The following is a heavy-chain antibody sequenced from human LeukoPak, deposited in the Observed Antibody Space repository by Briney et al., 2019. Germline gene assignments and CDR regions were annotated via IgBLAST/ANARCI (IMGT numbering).Heavy chain of an antibody. CDR2: IYHSGST. Sequence: SETLSLTCIVSGGSVISYYWSWIRQPPGKGLEYIGHIYHSGSTNYNPSLKSRVTISIDTSKHQFSLNLSSMTAVDTAVYYCARDPYGELLAFDSWGQGILVTVSS. CDR1: GGSVISYY. V-gene: IGHV4-59*02. D-gene: IGHD4-17*01. J-gene: IGHJ4*02. CDR3: ARDPYGELLAFDS.